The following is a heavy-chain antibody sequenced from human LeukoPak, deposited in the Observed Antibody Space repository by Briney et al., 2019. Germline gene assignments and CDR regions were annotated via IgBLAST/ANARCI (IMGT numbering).Heavy chain of an antibody. CDR3: ARHYYGSENYYFDY. CDR2: IHTSGTT. J-gene: IGHJ4*02. Sequence: PSETLSLTCTVSGGSVNSGSYYWSWIRQPAGKGPGWIGRIHTSGTTNYKSSLKSRLIILVDTAKNQFSLKLSSVTATDTAVYYCARHYYGSENYYFDYWGQGILVTVSS. D-gene: IGHD3-10*01. V-gene: IGHV4-61*02. CDR1: GGSVNSGSYY.